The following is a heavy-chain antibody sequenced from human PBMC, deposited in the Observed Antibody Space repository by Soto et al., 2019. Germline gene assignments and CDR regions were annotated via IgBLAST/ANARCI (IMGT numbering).Heavy chain of an antibody. D-gene: IGHD6-19*01. V-gene: IGHV3-30*18. Sequence: GGSLRLSCAASGFTFSSYGMHWVRQAPGKGLEWVAVISYDGSNKYYADSVKGRFTISRDNSKNTLYLQMNSLRAEDTAVYYCAKDGRSSGWYYYYGMDVWGQGTTVTVSS. CDR2: ISYDGSNK. J-gene: IGHJ6*02. CDR3: AKDGRSSGWYYYYGMDV. CDR1: GFTFSSYG.